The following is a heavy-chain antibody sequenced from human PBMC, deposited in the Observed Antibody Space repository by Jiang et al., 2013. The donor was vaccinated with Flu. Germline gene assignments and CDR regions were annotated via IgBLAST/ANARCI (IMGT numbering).Heavy chain of an antibody. V-gene: IGHV4-31*03. J-gene: IGHJ4*02. D-gene: IGHD5-18*01. CDR2: IHYSGST. Sequence: GLVKPSQTLSLTCSVSGGSISSGNYYWSWIRQHPGKGLEWIGYIHYSGSTYYNPSLKGRLSISADTSKKHFSLELSSVTAADTAVYYCAEGREGYSYGFSWGQGTLVTVSS. CDR3: AEGREGYSYGFS. CDR1: GGSISSGNYY.